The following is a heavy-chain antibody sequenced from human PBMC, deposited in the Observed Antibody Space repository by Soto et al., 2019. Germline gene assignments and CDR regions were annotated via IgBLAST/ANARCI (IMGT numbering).Heavy chain of an antibody. CDR1: GGSVSSGDYY. V-gene: IGHV4-61*08. CDR2: IYYSGST. J-gene: IGHJ5*02. Sequence: ETLSLTCTVSGGSVSSGDYYWSWIRQPPGKGLEWIGYIYYSGSTNYNPSLKSRVSISLDTSKNQFSLRLPSVTAADTAVYYCARIPVDTYMINWFDPWGQGTLVTVSS. CDR3: ARIPVDTYMINWFDP. D-gene: IGHD5-18*01.